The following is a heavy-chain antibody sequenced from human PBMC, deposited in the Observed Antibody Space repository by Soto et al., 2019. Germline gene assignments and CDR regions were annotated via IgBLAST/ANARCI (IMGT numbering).Heavy chain of an antibody. V-gene: IGHV4-39*01. CDR2: IYYSWST. J-gene: IGHJ6*04. D-gene: IGHD6-6*01. CDR1: GGSFSSSRYY. Sequence: PSWTLSLTCTVSGGSFSSSRYYWGWIRQPPGKGLEWIGSIYYSWSTSYTPSLKSRVTISADTSMNQSPLKLRSVNAADTAVYYCARQCRLSISCYDGMDVWGKGTTVTVSS. CDR3: ARQCRLSISCYDGMDV.